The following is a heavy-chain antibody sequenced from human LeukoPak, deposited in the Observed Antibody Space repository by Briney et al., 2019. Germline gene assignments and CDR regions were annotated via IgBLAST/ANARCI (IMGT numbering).Heavy chain of an antibody. V-gene: IGHV1-69*05. D-gene: IGHD3-22*01. J-gene: IGHJ5*02. CDR2: IIPIFGTA. CDR3: ARDPWYYYDSSGYYPNWFDP. CDR1: GGIFSSYA. Sequence: ASVKVSCKASGGIFSSYAISWVRQAPGQGLEWMGGIIPIFGTANYAQKFQGRVTITTDESTSTAYMELSSLRSEDTAVYYCARDPWYYYDSSGYYPNWFDPWGQGTLVTVSS.